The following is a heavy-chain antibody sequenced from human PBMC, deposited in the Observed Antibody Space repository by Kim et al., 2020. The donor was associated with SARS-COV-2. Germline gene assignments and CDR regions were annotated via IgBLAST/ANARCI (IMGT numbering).Heavy chain of an antibody. Sequence: GGYLRLSCAASGFTFSDYYMNWIRQAPGKGLEWVSYISNSGNIIYYANSVKGRFTISRDNANNSLYLQMNSLRAEDTAVYYCARDLFWRGYTGYDLAGYWGQGTLVTVSS. D-gene: IGHD5-12*01. CDR3: ARDLFWRGYTGYDLAGY. CDR1: GFTFSDYY. CDR2: ISNSGNII. J-gene: IGHJ4*02. V-gene: IGHV3-11*04.